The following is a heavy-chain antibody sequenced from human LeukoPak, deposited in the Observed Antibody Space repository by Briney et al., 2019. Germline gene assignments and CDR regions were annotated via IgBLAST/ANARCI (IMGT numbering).Heavy chain of an antibody. D-gene: IGHD4-17*01. CDR3: ARSDYGDY. CDR1: GGSISSYY. CDR2: IYYSGST. V-gene: IGHV4-59*01. J-gene: IGHJ4*02. Sequence: PSETLSLTCTVSGGSISSYYWSWIRQPPGKGLEWIGYIYYSGSTNYNPSLKSRVTISVDTSKNQFSLKLSSATAADTAVYYCARSDYGDYWGQGTLVTVSS.